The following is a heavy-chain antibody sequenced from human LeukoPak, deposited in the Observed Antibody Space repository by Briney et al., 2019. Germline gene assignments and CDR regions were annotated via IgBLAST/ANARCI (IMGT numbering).Heavy chain of an antibody. J-gene: IGHJ6*03. CDR1: GFTVSSNY. Sequence: GGSLRLSCAASGFTVSSNYMSWVRKAPGKGLEWVSVIYSGGSTYYADSVKGRFTISRDNSKNTLYLQMSSLRAGGTAVYYCARDSSSWDLYYYMDVWGKGTTVTVSS. V-gene: IGHV3-53*01. CDR3: ARDSSSWDLYYYMDV. CDR2: IYSGGST. D-gene: IGHD6-13*01.